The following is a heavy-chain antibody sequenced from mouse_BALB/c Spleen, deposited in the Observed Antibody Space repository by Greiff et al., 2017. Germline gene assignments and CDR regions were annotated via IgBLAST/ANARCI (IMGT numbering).Heavy chain of an antibody. CDR3: ARSSGYYGY. CDR2: INPSTGYT. V-gene: IGHV1-7*01. J-gene: IGHJ2*01. Sequence: QVQLKQSGAELAKPGASVKMSCKASGYTFTSYWMHWVKQRPGQGLEWIGYINPSTGYTEYNQKFKDKATLTADKSSSTAYMQLSSLTSEDSAVYYCARSSGYYGYWGQGTTLTVSS. CDR1: GYTFTSYW. D-gene: IGHD2-3*01.